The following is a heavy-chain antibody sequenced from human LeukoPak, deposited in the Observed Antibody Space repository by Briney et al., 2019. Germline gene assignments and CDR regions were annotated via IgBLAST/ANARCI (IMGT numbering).Heavy chain of an antibody. CDR2: IYHSGST. CDR1: GGSISSSNW. Sequence: PSETLSLTCAVSGGSISSSNWWSWVRQPPGKGLEWIGEIYHSGSTNYNPSLKSRVTLSVDKSKYQFSLKLSSVTAADTAVYYCAREGEAAVAGLDYWGQGTLVTVSS. V-gene: IGHV4-4*02. D-gene: IGHD6-19*01. J-gene: IGHJ4*02. CDR3: AREGEAAVAGLDY.